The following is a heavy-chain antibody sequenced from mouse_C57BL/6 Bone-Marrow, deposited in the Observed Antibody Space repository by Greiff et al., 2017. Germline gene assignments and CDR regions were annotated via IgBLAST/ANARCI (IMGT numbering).Heavy chain of an antibody. J-gene: IGHJ2*01. V-gene: IGHV1-5*01. D-gene: IGHD1-1*01. CDR2: IYPGNSGT. CDR3: TPGYGSSPGYY. Sequence: VQLQQSGTVLARPGASVKMSCKTSGYTFTSYWMHWVKQRPGQGLEWIGAIYPGNSGTSYNQKFKGQAKLTAVTSASTAYMELSSLTNEDSAVYYCTPGYGSSPGYYWGQGTTLTVSS. CDR1: GYTFTSYW.